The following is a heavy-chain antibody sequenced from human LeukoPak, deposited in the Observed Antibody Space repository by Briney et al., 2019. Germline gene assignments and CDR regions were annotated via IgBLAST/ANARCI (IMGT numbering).Heavy chain of an antibody. CDR3: ARVRDYVLYFDY. J-gene: IGHJ4*02. CDR2: IYHSGST. CDR1: GGSISSSNW. V-gene: IGHV4-4*02. Sequence: SGTLSLTCAVSGGSISSSNWWSWVRQPPGKGLEWIGEIYHSGSTYYNPSLKSRVTISVDRSKNQFSLKLSSVTAADTAVYYCARVRDYVLYFDYWGQGTLVTVSS. D-gene: IGHD4-17*01.